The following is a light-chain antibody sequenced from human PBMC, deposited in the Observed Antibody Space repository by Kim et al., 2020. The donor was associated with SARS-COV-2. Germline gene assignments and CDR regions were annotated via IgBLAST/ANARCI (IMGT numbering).Light chain of an antibody. CDR1: QSVNNN. V-gene: IGKV3-15*01. CDR2: GAS. Sequence: SPGERATLACRASQSVNNNLAWYQPKPGQAPRLLIYGASTRATGVPARFSGSGSGTDFTLTVSSLQSEDFAVYYCHQYNDWPPGDTFGQGTKLEI. J-gene: IGKJ2*01. CDR3: HQYNDWPPGDT.